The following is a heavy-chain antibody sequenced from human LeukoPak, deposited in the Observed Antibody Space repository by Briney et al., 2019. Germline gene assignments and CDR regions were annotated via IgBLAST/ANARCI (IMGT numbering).Heavy chain of an antibody. D-gene: IGHD3-22*01. V-gene: IGHV3-7*03. J-gene: IGHJ4*02. CDR2: IKQDGSEK. CDR3: ARDKGDYDTSGSLFVF. Sequence: QAGGSLRLSCAASGFTFSSYWMSWVRQAPGKGLEWVANIKQDGSEKYYVDSVKGRFTISRDNAKNSLYLQMNSLRAEDTAVYYCARDKGDYDTSGSLFVFGGQGTLVTVYS. CDR1: GFTFSSYW.